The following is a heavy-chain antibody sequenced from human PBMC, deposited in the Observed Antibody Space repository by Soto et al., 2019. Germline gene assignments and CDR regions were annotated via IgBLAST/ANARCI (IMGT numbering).Heavy chain of an antibody. J-gene: IGHJ3*02. V-gene: IGHV3-23*01. CDR2: ISGSGGST. CDR1: GFTFSSYA. D-gene: IGHD3-22*01. CDR3: AKVRILTYYYDNSGYPYHPGAFDI. Sequence: GGSLRLSCAASGFTFSSYAMSWVRQAPGKGLEWVSAISGSGGSTYYADSVKGRCPIPRDNSKNTLYLQMNSLRAEDTAVYYCAKVRILTYYYDNSGYPYHPGAFDIWGQGTMVTVSS.